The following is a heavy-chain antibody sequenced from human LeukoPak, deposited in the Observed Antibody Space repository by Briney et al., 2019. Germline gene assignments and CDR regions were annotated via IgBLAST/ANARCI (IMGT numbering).Heavy chain of an antibody. CDR3: AKCFYYDNSDY. CDR1: GFTFSSDW. J-gene: IGHJ4*02. D-gene: IGHD3-22*01. CDR2: INPDGSEK. V-gene: IGHV3-7*01. Sequence: GGSLRLSCAVSGFTFSSDWMIWVRQAPGKGLEWVANINPDGSEKNYVDSVRGRFTISRDNSKNTLYLQMNSLRPEDTAVYYCAKCFYYDNSDYWGQGTLVTVSS.